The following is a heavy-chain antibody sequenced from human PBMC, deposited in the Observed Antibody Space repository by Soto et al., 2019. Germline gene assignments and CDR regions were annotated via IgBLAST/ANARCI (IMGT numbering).Heavy chain of an antibody. CDR2: ISGGGDST. J-gene: IGHJ5*02. CDR3: SKWDGYGDQ. V-gene: IGHV3-23*01. CDR1: GFTFSTNS. Sequence: EVQLLESGVGLVQPGGSLRLSCAASGFTFSTNSMTWVRQAPGKGLEWVCGISGGGDSTHYADSVKGRFTISRDNSKNMVYLQMNSLTADDTAVYFCSKWDGYGDQWGQGTLVTVSS. D-gene: IGHD5-12*01.